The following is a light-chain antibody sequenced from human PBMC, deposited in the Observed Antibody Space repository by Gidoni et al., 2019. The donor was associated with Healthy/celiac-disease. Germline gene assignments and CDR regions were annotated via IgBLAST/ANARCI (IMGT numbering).Light chain of an antibody. CDR2: AAS. Sequence: DIQMTQSPSSLSASVGDRVTITCRASQSISSYLNWYQQKPGKAPKLLIYAASSLQTGVPSRFSGSGSGTDFTLTINSLQPEDFATYYCQQSYSTPYTFGQXTKLEIK. J-gene: IGKJ2*01. CDR1: QSISSY. V-gene: IGKV1-39*01. CDR3: QQSYSTPYT.